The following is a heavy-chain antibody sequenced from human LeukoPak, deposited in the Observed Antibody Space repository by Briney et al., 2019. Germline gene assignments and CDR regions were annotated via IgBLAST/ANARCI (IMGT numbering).Heavy chain of an antibody. CDR2: IYYSGST. CDR1: GGSIRSSSYY. CDR3: ARQVVAVAGTGYFDY. V-gene: IGHV4-39*01. D-gene: IGHD6-19*01. Sequence: SETLSLTCTVSGGSIRSSSYYWGWIRQPPGKGLEWLGSIYYSGSTYYNASLKSRGTISVDTSKNQFSLKLNSVTAADTAVYFCARQVVAVAGTGYFDYWGQGTLVTVSS. J-gene: IGHJ4*02.